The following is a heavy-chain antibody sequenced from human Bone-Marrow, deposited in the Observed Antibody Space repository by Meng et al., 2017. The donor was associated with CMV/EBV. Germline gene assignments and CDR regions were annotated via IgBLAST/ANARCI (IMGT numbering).Heavy chain of an antibody. D-gene: IGHD3-22*01. CDR1: GYSISSGYY. V-gene: IGHV4-38-2*02. J-gene: IGHJ4*02. CDR2: IYHSGNS. CDR3: ARAEYFYDSSGLGRDPTYFDY. Sequence: GSLRLSCTVSGYSISSGYYWGWIRQPPGKGLEWIGSIYHSGNSYYNPSLKSRVTISVDTSKNQFSLKLRSVTAADTAVYYCARAEYFYDSSGLGRDPTYFDYGGRGTLVTVSS.